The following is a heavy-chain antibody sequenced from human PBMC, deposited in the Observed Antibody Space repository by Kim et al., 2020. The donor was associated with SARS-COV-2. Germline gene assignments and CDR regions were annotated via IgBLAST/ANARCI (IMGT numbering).Heavy chain of an antibody. CDR1: GFTFSIYT. CDR3: ARVVYSSSSTHFDY. V-gene: IGHV3-21*01. D-gene: IGHD2-2*01. CDR2: ITFSSTFI. Sequence: GGSLRLSCAASGFTFSIYTMNWVRQAPGKGLEWVSSITFSSTFIYYADSVKGRFTISRDNAQNSLYLQMNSLRADDTAVYYCARVVYSSSSTHFDYWGQGTLVTVSS. J-gene: IGHJ4*02.